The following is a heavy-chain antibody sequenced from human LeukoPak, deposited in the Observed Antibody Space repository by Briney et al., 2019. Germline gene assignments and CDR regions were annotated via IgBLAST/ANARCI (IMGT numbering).Heavy chain of an antibody. V-gene: IGHV4-31*03. CDR2: IYYSGST. CDR1: GGSISSGGYY. D-gene: IGHD2-2*01. CDR3: AREGVTHCSSTSCSSSVHYYYYMDV. Sequence: PSQTLSLTCTVSGGSISSGGYYWSWIRQHPGKGLEWIGYIYYSGSTYYNPSLKSRVTISVDTSKNQFSLKLSSVTAADTAVYYCAREGVTHCSSTSCSSSVHYYYYMDVWGKGTTVTVSS. J-gene: IGHJ6*03.